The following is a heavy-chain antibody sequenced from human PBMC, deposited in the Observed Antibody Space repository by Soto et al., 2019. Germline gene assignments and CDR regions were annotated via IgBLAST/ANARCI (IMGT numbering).Heavy chain of an antibody. CDR2: IYYSGST. D-gene: IGHD6-19*01. J-gene: IGHJ4*02. CDR1: GGSISSSSYY. Sequence: SETLSLTCTVSGGSISSSSYYWGWIRQPPGKGLEWIGSIYYSGSTYYNPSLKSRVTISVDTSKNQFSLKLSSVTAADTAVYYCATAYSSGWYYFDYWGQGTLVTVSS. V-gene: IGHV4-39*01. CDR3: ATAYSSGWYYFDY.